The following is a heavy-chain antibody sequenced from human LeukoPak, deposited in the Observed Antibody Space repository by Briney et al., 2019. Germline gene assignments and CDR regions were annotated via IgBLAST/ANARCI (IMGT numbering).Heavy chain of an antibody. CDR3: AKDGVVVPTVIVAVAYFDY. D-gene: IGHD3-22*01. CDR1: GFTFSSYA. Sequence: PGGSLRLSCAASGFTFSSYAMSWVRQAPGKGLEWVSAISASGGSTYYADSVKGRFTISRDNSKNTLYLQMNSLRAEDTAVYYCAKDGVVVPTVIVAVAYFDYWGQGTLVTVSS. V-gene: IGHV3-23*01. CDR2: ISASGGST. J-gene: IGHJ4*02.